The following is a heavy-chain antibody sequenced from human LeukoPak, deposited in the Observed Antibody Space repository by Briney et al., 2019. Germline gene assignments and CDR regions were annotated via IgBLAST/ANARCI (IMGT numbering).Heavy chain of an antibody. CDR1: GGSISSGGYS. J-gene: IGHJ4*02. D-gene: IGHD6-13*01. CDR3: ASSSGSSSWYY. Sequence: SQTLSLTCAVSGGSISSGGYSWSWIRQPPGKGLAWIGYIYHSGSTYYNPSLKSRVTISVDRSKNQFSLKLSSVTAADTAVYYCASSSGSSSWYYWGQGTLVTVSS. V-gene: IGHV4-30-2*01. CDR2: IYHSGST.